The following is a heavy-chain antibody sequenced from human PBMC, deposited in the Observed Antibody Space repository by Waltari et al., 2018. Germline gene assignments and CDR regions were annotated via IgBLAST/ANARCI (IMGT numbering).Heavy chain of an antibody. J-gene: IGHJ3*02. CDR2: NNPNSGGT. Sequence: QVQLVQSGAEVKKPGASVKVSCKASGYTFTGYYMHWVRQAPGQGLEWMGWNNPNSGGTNYAQKLQGRVTMTRETFISTAYMELSRLRSDDTAVYYCARVGRWLRNPGAFDIWGQGTMVTVSS. CDR3: ARVGRWLRNPGAFDI. D-gene: IGHD5-12*01. V-gene: IGHV1-2*02. CDR1: GYTFTGYY.